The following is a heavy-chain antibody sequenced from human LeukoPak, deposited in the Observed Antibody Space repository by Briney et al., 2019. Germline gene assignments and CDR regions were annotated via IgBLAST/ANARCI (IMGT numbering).Heavy chain of an antibody. CDR3: ARARYDYVWGSYRPNWFDP. V-gene: IGHV4-34*01. J-gene: IGHJ5*02. CDR1: GGSFSGYY. Sequence: SETLSLTCAVYGGSFSGYYWSWIRQPPGKGLEWIGEINHSGSTNYNPSLKSRVTISVDTSKNQFSLKLSSVTAADTAVYYCARARYDYVWGSYRPNWFDPWGQGTLVTVSS. CDR2: INHSGST. D-gene: IGHD3-16*02.